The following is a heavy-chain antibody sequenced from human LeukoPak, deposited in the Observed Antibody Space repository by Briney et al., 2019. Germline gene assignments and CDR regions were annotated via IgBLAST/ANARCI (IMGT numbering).Heavy chain of an antibody. CDR1: GYTFTSYA. D-gene: IGHD2-21*02. V-gene: IGHV1-3*01. CDR2: INAGNGNT. CDR3: ARGPLGCGGDCYFDY. J-gene: IGHJ4*02. Sequence: ASVKVSRKASGYTFTSYAMHWVRQATGQRLEWMGWINAGNGNTKYSQKFQGRVTITRDTSASTAYMELSSLRSEDTAVYYCARGPLGCGGDCYFDYWGQGTLVTVSS.